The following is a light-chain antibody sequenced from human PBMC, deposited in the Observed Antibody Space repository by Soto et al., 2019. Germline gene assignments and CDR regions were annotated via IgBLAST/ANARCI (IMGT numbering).Light chain of an antibody. J-gene: IGLJ1*01. Sequence: QSALTQPASVSGSPGQSITISCTGTSSDGGGYNYVSWYQQHQGKDPKLMIYAVSNRASGVSNPFTGSKSGNTASLTISGLQAEDEADYYCNSYTSSNTLYVFATGTNLTVL. CDR2: AVS. CDR3: NSYTSSNTLYV. V-gene: IGLV2-14*01. CDR1: SSDGGGYNY.